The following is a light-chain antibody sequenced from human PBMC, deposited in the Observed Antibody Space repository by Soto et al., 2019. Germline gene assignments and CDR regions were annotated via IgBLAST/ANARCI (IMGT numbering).Light chain of an antibody. CDR2: DAS. V-gene: IGKV1-17*01. CDR3: LQHNSYHIT. Sequence: DIQMTQSPSSLSASVGDRVTITCRASQGIRSYLGWYQQKPGKVPKRLIYDASSLQSGVPSRFSGSGSGTALSPTTSSRQPEDFSAYYCLQHNSYHITFGQGTRLEIK. CDR1: QGIRSY. J-gene: IGKJ5*01.